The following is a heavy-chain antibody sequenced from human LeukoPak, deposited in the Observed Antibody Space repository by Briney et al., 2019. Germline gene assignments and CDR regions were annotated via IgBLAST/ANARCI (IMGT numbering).Heavy chain of an antibody. D-gene: IGHD6-25*01. J-gene: IGHJ4*02. Sequence: GGSLRLSCAASGFTFSSYAMSWVRQAPGKGLEWVSAISGSGGSTYYADSVKGRFTISRDNAKNSLYLQMNSLRAEDTAIYYCARDCGGYGRRDCYWGQGTLVTVSS. CDR2: ISGSGGST. CDR3: ARDCGGYGRRDCY. V-gene: IGHV3-23*01. CDR1: GFTFSSYA.